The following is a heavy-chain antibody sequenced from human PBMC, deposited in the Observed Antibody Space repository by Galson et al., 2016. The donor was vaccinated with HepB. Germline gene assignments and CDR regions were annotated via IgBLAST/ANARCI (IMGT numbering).Heavy chain of an antibody. CDR1: GFSFSAYW. J-gene: IGHJ5*02. CDR2: IKIDGNIA. V-gene: IGHV3-74*01. CDR3: VRDGAVPGLGFDP. D-gene: IGHD6-19*01. Sequence: SLRLSCAASGFSFSAYWMHWVRQAPGKGLVWVSRIKIDGNIANYADSVKGRFTISRDNAKNTLYLQMNSLRVEDTAAYYCVRDGAVPGLGFDPWGQGALVSVSS.